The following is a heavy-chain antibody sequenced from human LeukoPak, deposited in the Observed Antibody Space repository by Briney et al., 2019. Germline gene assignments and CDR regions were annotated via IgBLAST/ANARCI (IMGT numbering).Heavy chain of an antibody. V-gene: IGHV3-7*01. CDR2: IKQDGSEK. CDR3: ARDIVVVPAAVYYFDY. Sequence: PGGSLRLSCAASGFTFSSYWMSWVRQAPGKGLEWMANIKQDGSEKYYVDSVKGRFTISRDNAKNSLYLQMNSLRAEDTAVYYCARDIVVVPAAVYYFDYWGQGTLVTVSS. D-gene: IGHD2-2*01. CDR1: GFTFSSYW. J-gene: IGHJ4*02.